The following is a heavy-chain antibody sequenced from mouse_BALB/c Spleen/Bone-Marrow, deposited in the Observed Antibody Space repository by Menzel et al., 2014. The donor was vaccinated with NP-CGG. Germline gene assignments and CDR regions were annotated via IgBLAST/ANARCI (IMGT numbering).Heavy chain of an antibody. CDR3: ARSLRAYAMDY. CDR2: IWSDGST. J-gene: IGHJ4*01. Sequence: VKLMESGPGLVAPSQSLSITCTVSGFSLTSSGVHWVRQPPGKGLEWLVVIWSDGSTTYNYALKSRLGISKDNSKSQVFLKMNSLQTDDTAMYCCARSLRAYAMDYWGQGTSVTVSS. CDR1: GFSLTSSG. V-gene: IGHV2-6*02. D-gene: IGHD1-2*01.